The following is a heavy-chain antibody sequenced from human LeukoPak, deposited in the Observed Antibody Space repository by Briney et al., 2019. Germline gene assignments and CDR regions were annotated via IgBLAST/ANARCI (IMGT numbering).Heavy chain of an antibody. CDR3: ARNHLTGYFYYGMDV. CDR2: IYHSGST. Sequence: PSQTLSLTCAVSGGSISSGGYSWSWIRLPPGKGLEWIGYIYHSGSTYYNPSLKSRVTISVDRSKNQFSLKLSSVTAADTAVYYCARNHLTGYFYYGMDVWGKGTTVTVST. D-gene: IGHD3-9*01. J-gene: IGHJ6*04. V-gene: IGHV4-30-2*01. CDR1: GGSISSGGYS.